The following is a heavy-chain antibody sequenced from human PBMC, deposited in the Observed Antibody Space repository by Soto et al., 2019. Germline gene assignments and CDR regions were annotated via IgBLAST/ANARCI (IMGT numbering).Heavy chain of an antibody. CDR2: IYDSGSS. J-gene: IGHJ4*02. V-gene: IGHV4-30-4*01. CDR1: GGSVSSGDYF. D-gene: IGHD5-12*01. CDR3: AREKGYISGPKNIDS. Sequence: SETLSLTCTVSGGSVSSGDYFWSWIRQPPGKGLEWIGYIYDSGSSYYNPSLKSRVTMSVDTSKNQFSLKLRSVTAADTAMYYCAREKGYISGPKNIDSWGQGTLVTVSS.